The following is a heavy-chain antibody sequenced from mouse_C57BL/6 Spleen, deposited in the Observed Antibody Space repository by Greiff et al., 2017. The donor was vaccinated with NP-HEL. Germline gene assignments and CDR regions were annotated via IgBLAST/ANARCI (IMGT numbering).Heavy chain of an antibody. CDR1: GYTFTSYW. D-gene: IGHD3-3*01. Sequence: QVQLKQPGAELVRPGTSVKLSCKASGYTFTSYWMHWVKQRPGQGLEWIGVIDPSDSYTNYNQKFKGKATLTVDTSSSTAYMQLSSLTSEDAAVYYCATRDVANYSMDCWGQGTSVTVSS. CDR3: ATRDVANYSMDC. CDR2: IDPSDSYT. V-gene: IGHV1-59*01. J-gene: IGHJ4*01.